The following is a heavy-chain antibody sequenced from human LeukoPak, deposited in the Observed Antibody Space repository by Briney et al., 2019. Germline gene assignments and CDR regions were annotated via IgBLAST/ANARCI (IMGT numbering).Heavy chain of an antibody. CDR3: ARHLLEYGSSSGMDY. Sequence: GESLKISCKGSGYSFTTYWIGWVRQMPGKGLEWMGIIYPGDSDIRYSPSFQGQVTMSADKSISTTYLQWSSLKASDTAMYYCARHLLEYGSSSGMDYWGQGTLVTVSS. V-gene: IGHV5-51*01. J-gene: IGHJ4*02. CDR2: IYPGDSDI. CDR1: GYSFTTYW. D-gene: IGHD6-6*01.